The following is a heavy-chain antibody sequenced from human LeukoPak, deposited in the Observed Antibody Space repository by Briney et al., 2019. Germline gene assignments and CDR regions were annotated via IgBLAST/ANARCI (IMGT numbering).Heavy chain of an antibody. D-gene: IGHD3-10*01. J-gene: IGHJ4*02. V-gene: IGHV3-33*08. CDR1: GFTFSSYG. CDR2: IRYDGSNK. Sequence: GGSLRLSCAASGFTFSSYGMHWVRQAPGKGLEWVAFIRYDGSNKYYADSVKGRFTISRDNSKNTLYLQMNSLRAEDTAVYYCARMNYYGSGIDYWGQGTLVTVSS. CDR3: ARMNYYGSGIDY.